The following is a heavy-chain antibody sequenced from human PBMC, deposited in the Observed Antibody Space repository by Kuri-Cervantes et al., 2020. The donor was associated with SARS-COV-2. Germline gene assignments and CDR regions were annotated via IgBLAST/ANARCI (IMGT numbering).Heavy chain of an antibody. CDR2: IKQDGSEK. CDR1: GFTFSSYW. CDR3: ARHGDSGWYNYYYYMDV. J-gene: IGHJ6*03. Sequence: GGSLRLSCAASGFTFSSYWMSWVRQAPGKGLEWVANIKQDGSEKYYVDSVKGRFTISRDNAKNSLYLQMNSLRAEDTAVYYCARHGDSGWYNYYYYMDVWGKGTTVTVSS. D-gene: IGHD6-19*01. V-gene: IGHV3-7*01.